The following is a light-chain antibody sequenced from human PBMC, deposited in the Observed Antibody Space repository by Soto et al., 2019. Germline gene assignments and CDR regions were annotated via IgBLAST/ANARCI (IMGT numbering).Light chain of an antibody. CDR3: QQYNSYSPWT. Sequence: DIQMTQSPSTLSASVGDRVTITCRAGQSISSRLAWYQQKPGKAPKLLIYDASSLESGVPSRFSGSGSGTEFTLTISSLQPDDFATYYCQQYNSYSPWTFGQGTKVDI. J-gene: IGKJ1*01. CDR1: QSISSR. V-gene: IGKV1-5*01. CDR2: DAS.